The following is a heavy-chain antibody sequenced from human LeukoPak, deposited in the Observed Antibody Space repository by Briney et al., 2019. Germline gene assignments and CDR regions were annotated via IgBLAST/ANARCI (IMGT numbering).Heavy chain of an antibody. V-gene: IGHV1-2*02. J-gene: IGHJ4*02. CDR3: ARDSTPYYYGSGSYPDY. CDR2: INPNSGGT. D-gene: IGHD3-10*01. Sequence: ASVKVSCKASGYTFTGYYMHWVRQAPGQGLEWMGWINPNSGGTNYAQKFQGRVTMTRDTSISTAYMELSRLRSDDTAVYYCARDSTPYYYGSGSYPDYWGQGTLVTVSS. CDR1: GYTFTGYY.